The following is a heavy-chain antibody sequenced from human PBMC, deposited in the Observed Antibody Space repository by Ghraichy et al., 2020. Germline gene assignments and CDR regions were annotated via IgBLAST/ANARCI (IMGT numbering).Heavy chain of an antibody. Sequence: GGSLRLSCAASGFTFSSYALSWVRQAPGKGLEWVSGISGGGLAADYAESVRGRFTISRDNSKNTLDLQMNSLSAVDTAVYYCAKDRVYRDYGGFYYYGLDVWGQGTTVTVSS. D-gene: IGHD4-17*01. J-gene: IGHJ6*02. CDR1: GFTFSSYA. CDR2: ISGGGLAA. CDR3: AKDRVYRDYGGFYYYGLDV. V-gene: IGHV3-23*01.